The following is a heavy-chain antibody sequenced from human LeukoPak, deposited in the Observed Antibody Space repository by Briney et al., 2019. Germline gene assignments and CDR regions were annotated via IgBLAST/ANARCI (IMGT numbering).Heavy chain of an antibody. CDR3: ARQDGYGLYYFDY. Sequence: GESLKISCEGSGYPFTTYGIGWVRQMPGKGLEWMGIIYPGDSDTRYSSSFQGQVTISADKSINTAYLQWCSLKASDTAMYYCARQDGYGLYYFDYWGQGTLVTVSS. J-gene: IGHJ4*02. CDR2: IYPGDSDT. CDR1: GYPFTTYG. V-gene: IGHV5-51*01. D-gene: IGHD6-13*01.